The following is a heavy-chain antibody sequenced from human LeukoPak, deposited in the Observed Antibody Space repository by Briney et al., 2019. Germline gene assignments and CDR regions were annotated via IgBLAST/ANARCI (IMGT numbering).Heavy chain of an antibody. D-gene: IGHD2-2*01. CDR3: ATCSSTSCLPFWSGYDRPHTPIYYYYYMDV. J-gene: IGHJ6*03. CDR2: IYTSGST. CDR1: GGSISSYY. V-gene: IGHV4-4*07. Sequence: PSETLSLTCTVSGGSISSYYWSWIRQPAGKGLEWIRRIYTSGSTNYNPSLKSRVTMSVDTSKNQFSLKLSSVTAADTAVYYCATCSSTSCLPFWSGYDRPHTPIYYYYYMDVWGKGTTVTVSS.